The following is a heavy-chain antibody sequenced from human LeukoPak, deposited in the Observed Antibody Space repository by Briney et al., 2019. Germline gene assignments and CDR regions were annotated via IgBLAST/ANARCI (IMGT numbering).Heavy chain of an antibody. V-gene: IGHV4-59*01. CDR2: IYYSGST. CDR1: GRSISSYY. D-gene: IGHD3-22*01. CDR3: ARETYYYDSSGYLSDGAFDI. J-gene: IGHJ3*02. Sequence: SETLSLTCTVSGRSISSYYWSWIRQPPGKGLEWIGYIYYSGSTNYNPSLKSRVTVSVDTSRNQFSLKLSSVTAADTAVYYCARETYYYDSSGYLSDGAFDIWGQGTMVTVSS.